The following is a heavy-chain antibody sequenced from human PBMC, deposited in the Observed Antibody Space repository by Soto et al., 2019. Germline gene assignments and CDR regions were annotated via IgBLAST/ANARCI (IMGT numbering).Heavy chain of an antibody. CDR3: TREDILGARSFDY. J-gene: IGHJ4*02. Sequence: LRLSCAASGFTFSSYSVNWVRQAPGKGLEWVSYISSGSRTIFYADSVKGRFTVSRDNAKNSQYLQMNSLRDEDTAVYYCTREDILGARSFDYWGRGTLVTVSS. V-gene: IGHV3-48*02. CDR1: GFTFSSYS. D-gene: IGHD1-26*01. CDR2: ISSGSRTI.